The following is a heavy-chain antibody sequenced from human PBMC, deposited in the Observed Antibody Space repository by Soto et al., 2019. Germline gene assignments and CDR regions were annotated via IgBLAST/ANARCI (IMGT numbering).Heavy chain of an antibody. J-gene: IGHJ6*02. Sequence: SVKVSCKASGGTFSSYAISWVRQAPGQGLEWMGGIIPIFGTANYAQKFQGRVTITADESTSTAYMELSSLRSEDTAVYYCASHGAITIFGVVTPYYYYGMVVWGQGTTVTVSS. CDR1: GGTFSSYA. V-gene: IGHV1-69*13. CDR2: IIPIFGTA. D-gene: IGHD3-3*01. CDR3: ASHGAITIFGVVTPYYYYGMVV.